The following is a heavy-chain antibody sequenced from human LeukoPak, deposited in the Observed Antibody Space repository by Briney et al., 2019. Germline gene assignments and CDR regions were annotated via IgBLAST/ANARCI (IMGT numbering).Heavy chain of an antibody. CDR1: GFDFNNYV. CDR3: ARDFHYFFDY. Sequence: GGSLRLSCAASGFDFNNYVMHWVRQAPGKGLEWVAVISYDGSNIYYSDSVKGRFTISRDNSKNTLYVQMNSLRAEDTGIYYCARDFHYFFDYCGQGTLVTVSS. CDR2: ISYDGSNI. D-gene: IGHD2/OR15-2a*01. V-gene: IGHV3-30-3*01. J-gene: IGHJ4*02.